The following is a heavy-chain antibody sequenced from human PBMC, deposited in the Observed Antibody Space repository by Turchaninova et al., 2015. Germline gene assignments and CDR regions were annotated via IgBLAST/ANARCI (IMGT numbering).Heavy chain of an antibody. CDR1: GYTLTSYD. Sequence: QVQLAQSGAEVKKSGASVKDSCAATGYTLTSYDINWVRQAPGRGLEWMGLINPYSVNTVYAQKFQGRVTMTRNTSITTAYMELSSLGSEDTAVFYCARVTYCSGGSCYPPYFQHWGQGTLVTVSS. CDR2: INPYSVNT. V-gene: IGHV1-8*01. D-gene: IGHD2-15*01. J-gene: IGHJ1*01. CDR3: ARVTYCSGGSCYPPYFQH.